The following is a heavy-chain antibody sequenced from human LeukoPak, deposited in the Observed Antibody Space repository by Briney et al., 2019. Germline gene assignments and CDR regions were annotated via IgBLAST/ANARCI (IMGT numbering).Heavy chain of an antibody. CDR3: ARLRGSGSNYPGVLDD. V-gene: IGHV3-53*01. Sequence: GGSLRLSCAASGFTVSSNYMSWVRQAPGKGLEWVSVIYSGGSTYYADSVKGRFTISRDNSKNTLYLQMNSLRAEDTAVYYCARLRGSGSNYPGVLDDWGQGTLVTVSS. J-gene: IGHJ4*02. CDR1: GFTVSSNY. CDR2: IYSGGST. D-gene: IGHD3-10*01.